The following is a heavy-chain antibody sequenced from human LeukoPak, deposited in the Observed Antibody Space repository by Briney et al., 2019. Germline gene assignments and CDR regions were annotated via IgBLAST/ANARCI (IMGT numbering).Heavy chain of an antibody. J-gene: IGHJ6*03. CDR3: TTALRGYDFWSGYYRYYYYYMDV. V-gene: IGHV3-15*01. D-gene: IGHD3-3*01. CDR1: GFTFSNAW. CDR2: IKSDGGTT. Sequence: GGSLRLSCAASGFTFSNAWMSWVRQAPGKGLEWVGRIKSDGGTTDYAATAKGRFTISRDDSKNTLYLQMNSLKNEDTAVYYCTTALRGYDFWSGYYRYYYYYMDVWGKGTTVTVSS.